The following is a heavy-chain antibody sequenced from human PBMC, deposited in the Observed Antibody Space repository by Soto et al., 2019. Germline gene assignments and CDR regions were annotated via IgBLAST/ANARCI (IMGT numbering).Heavy chain of an antibody. CDR2: IYTDDTI. CDR1: GFTVSGNY. D-gene: IGHD2-21*01. V-gene: IGHV3-53*01. CDR3: ATELIAKYGMDV. Sequence: EVQLVESGGGLVQPGGSLRLSCAASGFTVSGNYVTWVRQAPGKGLEWVSVIYTDDTIYYADSVTGRFTISRDHSKNTFYLQMNRLRVDGTAVYYCATELIAKYGMDVWGQGTTVTVSS. J-gene: IGHJ6*02.